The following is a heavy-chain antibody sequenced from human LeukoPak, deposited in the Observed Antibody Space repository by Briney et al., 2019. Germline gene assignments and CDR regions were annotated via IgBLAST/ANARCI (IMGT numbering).Heavy chain of an antibody. V-gene: IGHV3-21*01. CDR1: GFTFSSYS. D-gene: IGHD6-6*01. CDR3: ARPVSSWSSSSRY. J-gene: IGHJ4*02. CDR2: ISSSSSYI. Sequence: GGSLRLSCAASGFTFSSYSMNWVRQAPGKGREWVSSISSSSSYIYYADSVKGRFTIYRDNAKNSLYLQMNSLRAEDTAVYYCARPVSSWSSSSRYWGQGTLVTVSS.